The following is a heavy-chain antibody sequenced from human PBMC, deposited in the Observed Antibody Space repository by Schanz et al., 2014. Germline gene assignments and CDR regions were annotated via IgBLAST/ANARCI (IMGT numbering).Heavy chain of an antibody. D-gene: IGHD3-16*01. J-gene: IGHJ4*02. V-gene: IGHV1-69*02. CDR3: VRLDVHDY. Sequence: QVQLVQSGAEVKKPGSSMKVSCKASGGTFSTYPINWLRQAPGQGLEWMGRIIPIHGIVNYAQRFQDRVRITADKSTSTAYMELSSLRYEDTAVYYCVRLDVHDYWGQGTLVTVSA. CDR2: IIPIHGIV. CDR1: GGTFSTYP.